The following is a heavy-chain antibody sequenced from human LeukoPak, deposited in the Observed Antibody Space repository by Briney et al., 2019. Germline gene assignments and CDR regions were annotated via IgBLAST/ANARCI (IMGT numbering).Heavy chain of an antibody. CDR3: ARDHSSGWYSDYFDY. D-gene: IGHD6-19*01. Sequence: GGSLILSCAAPGFTFSSYGMHRVRQAPAKGLEWVAAIWYDGSNKYYADSVKGRFTISRDNSKSTLYLQMNSLRAEDTAVYYCARDHSSGWYSDYFDYWGQGTLVTVSS. CDR1: GFTFSSYG. V-gene: IGHV3-33*01. CDR2: IWYDGSNK. J-gene: IGHJ4*02.